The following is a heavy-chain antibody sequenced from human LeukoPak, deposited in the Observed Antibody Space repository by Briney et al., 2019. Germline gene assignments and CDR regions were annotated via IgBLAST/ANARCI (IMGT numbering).Heavy chain of an antibody. CDR3: AKDFGRNLGGPGY. V-gene: IGHV3-23*01. Sequence: GGSLRLSCAASGFTFSSYAMSWVRQAPGKGLEWVSAISGSGGSTYYADSVKGRFTISRDNSRNTLYLQMNSLRGEDTAVYYCAKDFGRNLGGPGYWGRGTLVIVSS. CDR2: ISGSGGST. J-gene: IGHJ4*02. CDR1: GFTFSSYA. D-gene: IGHD1-14*01.